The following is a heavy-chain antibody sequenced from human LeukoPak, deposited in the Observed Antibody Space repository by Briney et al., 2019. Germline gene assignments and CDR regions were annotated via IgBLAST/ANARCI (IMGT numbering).Heavy chain of an antibody. CDR1: GFTFSSYS. CDR2: ISSSSSYI. CDR3: AREVCIGGSCSVFDY. J-gene: IGHJ4*02. V-gene: IGHV3-21*01. Sequence: GGSLRLSCAASGFTFSSYSMNWVRQAPGKGLDWVSSISSSSSYIYYADSVKGRFTISRDNAKNTLSLQMNSLRTEDTAVYYCAREVCIGGSCSVFDYWGQGTLVTVSS. D-gene: IGHD2-15*01.